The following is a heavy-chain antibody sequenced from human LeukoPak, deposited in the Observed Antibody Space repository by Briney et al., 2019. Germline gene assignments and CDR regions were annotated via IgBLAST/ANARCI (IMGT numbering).Heavy chain of an antibody. CDR3: AREVSEGFDF. J-gene: IGHJ4*02. CDR2: INQDGSEK. CDR1: GFTFSSYW. Sequence: GGSLRLSCAASGFTFSSYWMNWLRQAPGKGLEWVANINQDGSEKFYVDSVKGRFTISRDNAKNSLYLQLNSLRAEDTALYYCAREVSEGFDFWGQGTLVTVSS. V-gene: IGHV3-7*01. D-gene: IGHD3-22*01.